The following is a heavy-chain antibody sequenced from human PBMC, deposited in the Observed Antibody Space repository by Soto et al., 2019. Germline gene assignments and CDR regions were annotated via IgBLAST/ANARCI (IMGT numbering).Heavy chain of an antibody. V-gene: IGHV3-53*01. Sequence: GGSLRLSCAISGFTVNNNYMAWVRQAPGKGLECVSVIYSGGGTYYADSVKGRFIISRDNSKDTLDLQMSSLRVEDTAVYYCERVRGNPWTPRNGLEVWGQGTMVTVSS. D-gene: IGHD2-8*01. CDR1: GFTVNNNY. CDR3: ERVRGNPWTPRNGLEV. CDR2: IYSGGGT. J-gene: IGHJ3*01.